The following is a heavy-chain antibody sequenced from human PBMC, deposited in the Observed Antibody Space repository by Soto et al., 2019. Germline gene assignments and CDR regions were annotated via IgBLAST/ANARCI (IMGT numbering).Heavy chain of an antibody. D-gene: IGHD3-10*01. CDR1: GGSISSYY. Sequence: SETLSLTCTVSGGSISSYYWSWIRQPPGKGLEWIGYIYYSGSTNYNPSLKSRVTISVDTSKNQFSLKLSSVTAADTAVYYCARDYYGSGKWWFDPWGQGTLVTVSS. CDR3: ARDYYGSGKWWFDP. V-gene: IGHV4-59*01. CDR2: IYYSGST. J-gene: IGHJ5*02.